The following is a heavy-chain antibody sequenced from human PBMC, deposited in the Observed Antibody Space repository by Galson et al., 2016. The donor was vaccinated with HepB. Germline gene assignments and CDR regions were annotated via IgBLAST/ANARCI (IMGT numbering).Heavy chain of an antibody. Sequence: SVKVSCKASGYTFTGYYIHWVRQAPGQGLEWMGWINPNSGGPNYAQKFQGRVTLTRDTSISTAYMDLSRLTSDDTAVYYCARVYGSGSPTVVAFGSWGQGTLVTVSS. V-gene: IGHV1-2*02. CDR1: GYTFTGYY. D-gene: IGHD3-10*01. CDR3: ARVYGSGSPTVVAFGS. J-gene: IGHJ4*02. CDR2: INPNSGGP.